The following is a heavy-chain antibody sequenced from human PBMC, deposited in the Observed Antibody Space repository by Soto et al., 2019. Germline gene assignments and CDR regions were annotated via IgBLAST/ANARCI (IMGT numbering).Heavy chain of an antibody. CDR3: TKGRYLGWFLSGGGVEC. J-gene: IGHJ4*02. Sequence: LLLESGGGLVQYGGSLRLSCAASGFTFRNYAMSWVRQTPEKGLEWVSAINGGGVSTYYADSVKGRFTISRDQSKNTIYLQMDRLRVEDTALYYCTKGRYLGWFLSGGGVECWGRGTLVTVSS. CDR1: GFTFRNYA. CDR2: INGGGVST. V-gene: IGHV3-23*01. D-gene: IGHD3-3*01.